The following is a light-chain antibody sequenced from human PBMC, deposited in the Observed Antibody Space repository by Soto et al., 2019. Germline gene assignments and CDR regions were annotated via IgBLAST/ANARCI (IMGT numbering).Light chain of an antibody. CDR2: STS. J-gene: IGKJ2*01. CDR1: QAINKN. Sequence: DIQMTQSPPSLSASVGERVTISRRASQAINKNLNWYQLKEGQAPKLLIYSTSEFQPGVPSRFSGSISETEFSLTITGLQPDDSATYFCQQSFRTPYTLGQGT. CDR3: QQSFRTPYT. V-gene: IGKV1-39*01.